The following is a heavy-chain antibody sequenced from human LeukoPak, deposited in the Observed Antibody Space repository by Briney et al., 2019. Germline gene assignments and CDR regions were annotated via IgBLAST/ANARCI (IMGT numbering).Heavy chain of an antibody. J-gene: IGHJ3*02. CDR3: ARELGWFPQYCSSTSCQKAFDI. CDR2: ISYDGSNK. V-gene: IGHV3-30-3*01. CDR1: GFTLSSYA. Sequence: GGSLRLSCAASGFTLSSYAMHWVRQAPGKGLEWVAVISYDGSNKYYADSVKGRFTISRDNSKNTLYLQMNSLRAEDTAVYYCARELGWFPQYCSSTSCQKAFDIWGQGTMVTVSS. D-gene: IGHD2-2*01.